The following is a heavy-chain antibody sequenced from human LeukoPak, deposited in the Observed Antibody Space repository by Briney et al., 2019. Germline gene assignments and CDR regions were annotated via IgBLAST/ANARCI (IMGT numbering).Heavy chain of an antibody. D-gene: IGHD1-26*01. V-gene: IGHV4-59*08. J-gene: IGHJ3*02. Sequence: SETPSLTCTVSGGSISPYFWSWIRQPPGKGMEWMGDIYHSGNTDYNPSLKSRVTISVDTSKNHFSLKLSSVTAADTAVYYCARHALLVGVTNRDAFDIWGQGTMVTVSS. CDR1: GGSISPYF. CDR3: ARHALLVGVTNRDAFDI. CDR2: IYHSGNT.